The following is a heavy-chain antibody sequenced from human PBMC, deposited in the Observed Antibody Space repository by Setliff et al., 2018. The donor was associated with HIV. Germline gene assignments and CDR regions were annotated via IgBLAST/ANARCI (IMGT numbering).Heavy chain of an antibody. J-gene: IGHJ5*02. CDR1: GYSFTSYD. CDR3: TRHRVVPAALNWFDP. V-gene: IGHV1-69*13. D-gene: IGHD2-2*01. CDR2: IIPIFGEA. Sequence: ASVKVSCKASGYSFTSYDINWVRQATGQGLEWIGKIIPIFGEANYAQKFQGRVTITADESASTAYMELSSLRSEDTAVYYCTRHRVVPAALNWFDPWG.